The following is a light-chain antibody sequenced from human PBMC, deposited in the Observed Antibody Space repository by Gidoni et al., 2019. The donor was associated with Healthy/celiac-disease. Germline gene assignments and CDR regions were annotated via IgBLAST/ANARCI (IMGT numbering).Light chain of an antibody. V-gene: IGKV3-15*01. CDR3: QQYNNWPPWT. CDR2: GAS. CDR1: QSVSSN. Sequence: EIGMTPSPATLSVSPGERATLSCRASQSVSSNLAWYQQKPGQAPRLLIYGASTRATGIPARFSGSGSGTEFTLTISSLQSEDFAVYSCQQYNNWPPWTFGQGTKVEIK. J-gene: IGKJ1*01.